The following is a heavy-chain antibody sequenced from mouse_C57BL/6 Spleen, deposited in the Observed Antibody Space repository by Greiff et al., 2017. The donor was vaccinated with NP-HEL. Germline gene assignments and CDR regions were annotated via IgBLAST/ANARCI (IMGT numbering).Heavy chain of an antibody. Sequence: QVQLHPPWAVLVQPGASVPLSCTASGYTFPSYWITWVTQRPGQGLEWIGDIYPGSGSTNYNEKFKSKATLTVDTSSSTAYMQLSSLTSEDSAVYYCARSYYSNLYAMDYWGQGTSVTVSS. CDR2: IYPGSGST. V-gene: IGHV1-55*01. D-gene: IGHD2-5*01. CDR3: ARSYYSNLYAMDY. CDR1: GYTFPSYW. J-gene: IGHJ4*01.